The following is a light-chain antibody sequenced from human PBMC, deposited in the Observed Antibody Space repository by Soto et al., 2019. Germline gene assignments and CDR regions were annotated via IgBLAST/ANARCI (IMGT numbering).Light chain of an antibody. J-gene: IGKJ1*01. V-gene: IGKV1-5*01. Sequence: DIQVTQSPSTLSASEGDRVTLTCRASQSISSWLAWYQQKPGKAPRLLIFAASNLQSGVPSRFSGSGSGTDFTLTISRLQPEDFATYYCLQFYNFSWTFGQGTKVDIK. CDR1: QSISSW. CDR3: LQFYNFSWT. CDR2: AAS.